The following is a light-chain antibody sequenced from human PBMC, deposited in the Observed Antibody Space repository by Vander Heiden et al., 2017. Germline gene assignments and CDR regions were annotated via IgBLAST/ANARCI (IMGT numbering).Light chain of an antibody. CDR2: GNF. CDR3: QSYFV. V-gene: IGLV1-40*01. J-gene: IGLJ1*01. Sequence: QSVFTQPPSVSGAPGQTVTISCTGTTSNIGAGYDVHWYQQFPGRAPKLLITGNFNRPSGVPDRFSGSKSGTSASLAITGLQPEDEADYYCQSYFVFGTGTKVTVL. CDR1: TSNIGAGYD.